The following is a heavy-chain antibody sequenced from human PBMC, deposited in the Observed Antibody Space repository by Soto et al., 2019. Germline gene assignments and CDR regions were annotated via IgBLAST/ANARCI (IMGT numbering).Heavy chain of an antibody. CDR3: AREGYKLGSYYYYGMDV. Sequence: AGGSLRLSCVLSGGIFSDYGMHWVRQAPGRGLQWLAIIINNGFIKYYADSVEGRFTISRDNSKSTVFLQMNSLRGEDTAVYYCAREGYKLGSYYYYGMDVWGQGTTVTVSS. V-gene: IGHV3-30*12. CDR2: IINNGFIK. CDR1: GGIFSDYG. D-gene: IGHD3-10*01. J-gene: IGHJ6*02.